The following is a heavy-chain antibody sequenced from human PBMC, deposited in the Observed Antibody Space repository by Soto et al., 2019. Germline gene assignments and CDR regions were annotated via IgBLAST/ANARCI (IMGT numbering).Heavy chain of an antibody. J-gene: IGHJ4*02. V-gene: IGHV4-39*01. CDR1: GGSISSSSYY. D-gene: IGHD4-17*01. CDR2: IYYSGST. CDR3: ARIHDYDLSFDY. Sequence: SETLSLTCTVSGGSISSSSYYWGWIRQPPGKGLGWIGSIYYSGSTYYNPSLKSRVTISVDTSKNQFSLKLSSVTAADTAVYYCARIHDYDLSFDYWGQGTLVTVSS.